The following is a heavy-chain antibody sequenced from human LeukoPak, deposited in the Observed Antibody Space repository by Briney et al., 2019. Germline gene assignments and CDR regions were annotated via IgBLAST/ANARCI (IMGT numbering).Heavy chain of an antibody. V-gene: IGHV5-51*01. J-gene: IGHJ5*02. Sequence: GESLKISCKGSGYSFTSYWIGWVRQVPGKGLELMGIIYPGDSDTRYSPSFQGQVTISADKSISTAYLQWSSLKASDTAMYYCARGIVVVPAAIVPWFDPWAREPWSPSPQ. CDR3: ARGIVVVPAAIVPWFDP. CDR2: IYPGDSDT. D-gene: IGHD2-2*01. CDR1: GYSFTSYW.